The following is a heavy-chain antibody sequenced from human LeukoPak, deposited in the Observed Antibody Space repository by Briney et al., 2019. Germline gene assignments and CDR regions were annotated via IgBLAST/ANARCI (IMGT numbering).Heavy chain of an antibody. Sequence: GGSLRLSCAASGFTFSSYGMIWVRHAPGKGLEWFSSMSSSDDGIYYAASVRGRFTISRDTSRSTLYLQMNSLRAEDAAVYYCAKAPVTSCRGDFCYPFDYWGQGTLVTVSS. D-gene: IGHD2-15*01. V-gene: IGHV3-23*01. CDR1: GFTFSSYG. CDR2: MSSSDDGI. CDR3: AKAPVTSCRGDFCYPFDY. J-gene: IGHJ4*02.